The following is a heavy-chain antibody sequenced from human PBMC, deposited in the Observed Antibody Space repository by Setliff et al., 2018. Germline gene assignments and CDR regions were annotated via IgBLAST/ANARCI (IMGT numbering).Heavy chain of an antibody. D-gene: IGHD3-3*01. Sequence: SETLSLTCTVSGGSISSYYWSWIRQPPGKGLEWIGSIYHGGSAYYNPSLKSRVTISVDTSKNQFSLKLSSVTAADTAVYYCARVAPTYYDFWSDWGYMDVWGKGTTVTVSS. CDR2: IYHGGSA. V-gene: IGHV4-59*12. CDR3: ARVAPTYYDFWSDWGYMDV. J-gene: IGHJ6*03. CDR1: GGSISSYY.